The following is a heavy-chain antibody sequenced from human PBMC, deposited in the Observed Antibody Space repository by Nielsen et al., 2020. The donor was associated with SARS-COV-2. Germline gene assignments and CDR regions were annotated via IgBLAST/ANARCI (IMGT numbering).Heavy chain of an antibody. D-gene: IGHD5-18*01. V-gene: IGHV4-39*07. J-gene: IGHJ4*02. Sequence: SETLSLTCTVSGGSINSSSYYWGWIRQPPGKGLEWIGNIYYSGNTYYKPSLKSRVTISIDTAKNQFSLKLSSVTAADTAVYYCARMIGGYSDTLGGRSWLPTPIVDRWGQGTLVTVSS. CDR2: IYYSGNT. CDR3: ARMIGGYSDTLGGRSWLPTPIVDR. CDR1: GGSINSSSYY.